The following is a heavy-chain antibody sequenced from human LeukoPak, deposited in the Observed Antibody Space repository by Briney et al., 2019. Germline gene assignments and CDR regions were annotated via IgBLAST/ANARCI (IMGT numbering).Heavy chain of an antibody. CDR2: INHSGST. Sequence: PSETLSLTCAVYGGSFSGYYWSWIRQPPGKGLEWIGEINHSGSTNYNPSLKSRVTISVDTSKNQFSLKLSSVTAADTAVYYCARVRKYSSSWYDYYYYYMDVWGKGTTVTVSS. V-gene: IGHV4-34*01. CDR1: GGSFSGYY. CDR3: ARVRKYSSSWYDYYYYYMDV. J-gene: IGHJ6*03. D-gene: IGHD6-13*01.